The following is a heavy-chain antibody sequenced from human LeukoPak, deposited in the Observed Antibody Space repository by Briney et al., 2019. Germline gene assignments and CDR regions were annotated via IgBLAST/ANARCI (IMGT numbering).Heavy chain of an antibody. CDR2: ISGGSGNT. V-gene: IGHV3-23*01. J-gene: IGHJ4*02. CDR1: GFTLSSYA. CDR3: AKFYDILTGYFDY. Sequence: GGSLRLSCVASGFTLSSYAMSWVRQSPGKGLEWVSGISGGSGNTEYADSVKGRFTISRDNSKSTLYLQMNSLRAEDTAVYYCAKFYDILTGYFDYWGQGTLVTVSS. D-gene: IGHD3-9*01.